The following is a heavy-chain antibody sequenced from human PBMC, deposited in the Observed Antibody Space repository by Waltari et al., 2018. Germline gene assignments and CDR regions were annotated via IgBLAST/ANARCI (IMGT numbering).Heavy chain of an antibody. V-gene: IGHV3-9*01. CDR3: AKDQVRGVIRPGAFDI. J-gene: IGHJ3*02. D-gene: IGHD3-10*01. CDR2: ISWKSGSI. CDR1: GFTFDDYA. Sequence: EVQLVESGGGLVQPGRSLRLSCAASGFTFDDYAMHWVRQAPGKGLEWVSGISWKSGSIGYADSVKGRFTISRDNAKNSLYLQMNSLRAEDTALYYCAKDQVRGVIRPGAFDIWGQGTMVTVSS.